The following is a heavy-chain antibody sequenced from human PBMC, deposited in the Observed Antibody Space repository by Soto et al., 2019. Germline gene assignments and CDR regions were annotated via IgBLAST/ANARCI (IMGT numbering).Heavy chain of an antibody. J-gene: IGHJ6*03. D-gene: IGHD3-3*01. CDR3: ARLFWCGFNYYYYYMDV. V-gene: IGHV4-39*01. CDR2: IYYSGST. Sequence: SETLSLTCTVSGGSISSSSYYWGWIRQPPGKGLEWIGSIYYSGSTYYNPSLKSRVTISVDTSKNQFSLKLSSVTAADTAVYYCARLFWCGFNYYYYYMDVWGKGTTVTVSS. CDR1: GGSISSSSYY.